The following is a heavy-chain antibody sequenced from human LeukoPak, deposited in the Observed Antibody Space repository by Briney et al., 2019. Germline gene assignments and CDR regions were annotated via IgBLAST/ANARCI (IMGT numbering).Heavy chain of an antibody. V-gene: IGHV3-23*01. CDR1: GFTFSSYA. D-gene: IGHD2-15*01. Sequence: GGSLRLSCAASGFTFSSYAMSWVRQAPGRGLEWVSAISGGGGTTYYADSVKGRFTISRDNSKNTLYLQMNSLRAEDTAVYYCAKDQGCGSCSSPPYYYYGMDVWGQGTTVTVSS. CDR3: AKDQGCGSCSSPPYYYYGMDV. J-gene: IGHJ6*02. CDR2: ISGGGGTT.